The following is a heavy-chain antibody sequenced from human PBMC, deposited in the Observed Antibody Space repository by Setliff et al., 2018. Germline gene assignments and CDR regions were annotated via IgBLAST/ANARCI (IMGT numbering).Heavy chain of an antibody. Sequence: GGSLRLSCAASGFAFTTYDMNWVRQAPGRGLEWVSSISHSNTYIYYADSVKGRFTISRDNATNSLYLQMTYLRAEDTAVYYCVKWDSKYVSGSHYMDVWGKGTTVTVSS. CDR1: GFAFTTYD. V-gene: IGHV3-21*01. D-gene: IGHD3-16*01. CDR2: ISHSNTYI. CDR3: VKWDSKYVSGSHYMDV. J-gene: IGHJ6*03.